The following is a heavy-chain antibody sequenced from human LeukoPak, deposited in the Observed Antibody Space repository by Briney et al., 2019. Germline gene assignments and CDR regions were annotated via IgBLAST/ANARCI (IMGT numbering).Heavy chain of an antibody. J-gene: IGHJ3*02. Sequence: GGSLSLSCAASGFTFSSYWMNWVRQAPGKGLDWVANIKQDGRGKYYVDSVKGRFTISRDNAMNSLYLQMNSLRAEGTAVYYCARGHAGAFEIWGQGRMV. CDR2: IKQDGRGK. CDR1: GFTFSSYW. CDR3: ARGHAGAFEI. D-gene: IGHD1-14*01. V-gene: IGHV3-7*05.